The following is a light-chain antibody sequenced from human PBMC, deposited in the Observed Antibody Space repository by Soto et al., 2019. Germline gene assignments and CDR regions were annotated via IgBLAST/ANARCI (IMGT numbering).Light chain of an antibody. CDR1: QSVSSNF. CDR3: QQYGDSVYT. V-gene: IGKV3-20*01. CDR2: GAS. Sequence: EIVLTQSPGTLSLSPGERATLSCRASQSVSSNFLAWFQQRPGQAPRLLIYGASSRATGIPDRFSGSGSGTDFTITISTLEPEDFAVYFCQQYGDSVYTFGGGTKVEIK. J-gene: IGKJ4*01.